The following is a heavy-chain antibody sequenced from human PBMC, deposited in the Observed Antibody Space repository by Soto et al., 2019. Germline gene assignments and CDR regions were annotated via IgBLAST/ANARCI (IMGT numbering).Heavy chain of an antibody. CDR1: GASISYGNYA. V-gene: IGHV4-30-2*01. D-gene: IGHD1-26*01. J-gene: IGHJ4*02. Sequence: SETLSLTCTVSGASISYGNYAWSWIRQTPGKGLEWIGYINHLETTFYNPSFESRLTLSIDRAKNQFSLNLNSMSAADRAVYFCARGGGSDSFDYWGQGILVTVSS. CDR2: INHLETT. CDR3: ARGGGSDSFDY.